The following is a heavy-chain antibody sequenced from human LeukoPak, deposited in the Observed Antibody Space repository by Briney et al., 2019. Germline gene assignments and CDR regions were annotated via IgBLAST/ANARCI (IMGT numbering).Heavy chain of an antibody. J-gene: IGHJ4*02. CDR1: GFTFSSYN. V-gene: IGHV3-23*01. CDR2: ISGSGGST. D-gene: IGHD1-26*01. Sequence: GGSLRLSCAASGFTFSSYNMNWVRQAPGKGLEWVSAISGSGGSTYYADSVKGRFTISRDNSKNTLYLQMNSLRAEDTAVYYCAKDSGSYYFDYWGQGTLVTVSS. CDR3: AKDSGSYYFDY.